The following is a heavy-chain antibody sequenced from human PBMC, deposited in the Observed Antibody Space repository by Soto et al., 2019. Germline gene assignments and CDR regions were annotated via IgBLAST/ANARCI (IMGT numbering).Heavy chain of an antibody. CDR3: AMAYCGGDCQASYFDY. CDR1: GYSFTSYW. CDR2: IYPGDSDT. J-gene: IGHJ4*02. Sequence: GESLKISCKGSGYSFTSYWIGWVRQMPGKGLEWMGIIYPGDSDTRYSPSFQGQVTISADKSISTAYLQWSSLKASDTAMYYCAMAYCGGDCQASYFDYWGQGTLVTVSS. V-gene: IGHV5-51*01. D-gene: IGHD2-21*02.